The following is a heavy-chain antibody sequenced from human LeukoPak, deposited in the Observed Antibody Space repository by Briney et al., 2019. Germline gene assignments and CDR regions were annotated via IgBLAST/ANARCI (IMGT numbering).Heavy chain of an antibody. Sequence: GGSLRLSCAASGFTFTTYWMSWFRQAPGRGLEWVPNINQDGTDKYYVDSVKGRFTFSRDNAQNSLYLQMSSLRVEDTAVYYCVTYSTGLYKGLEFWGQGTQVTVSS. CDR3: VTYSTGLYKGLEF. CDR2: INQDGTDK. J-gene: IGHJ4*02. CDR1: GFTFTTYW. D-gene: IGHD2-8*02. V-gene: IGHV3-7*03.